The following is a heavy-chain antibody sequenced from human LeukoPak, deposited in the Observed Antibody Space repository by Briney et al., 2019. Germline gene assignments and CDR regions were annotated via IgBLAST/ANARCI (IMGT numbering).Heavy chain of an antibody. D-gene: IGHD3-3*01. Sequence: GALRLSCSASGFTFSSYAMHWVRQAPGKGLEYVSAISSNGGSTYYADSVKGRFTISRDNSKNTLYLQMSSLRAEDTAVYYCVKGGVGFLEWLFDWGQGTLVTVSS. J-gene: IGHJ4*02. CDR3: VKGGVGFLEWLFD. CDR2: ISSNGGST. CDR1: GFTFSSYA. V-gene: IGHV3-64D*06.